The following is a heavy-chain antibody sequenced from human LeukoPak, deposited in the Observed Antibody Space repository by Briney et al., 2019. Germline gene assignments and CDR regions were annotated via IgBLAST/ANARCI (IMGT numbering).Heavy chain of an antibody. Sequence: GGAPRLSCAASGFTFSSYSMNWVRQAPGKGLEWVSSISSSSSYIYYADSVKGRFTISRDNAKNSLYLQMNSLRAEDTAVYYCARAKRAVANDTYYYGIDVWGQGTTVTVSS. CDR3: ARAKRAVANDTYYYGIDV. CDR2: ISSSSSYI. CDR1: GFTFSSYS. J-gene: IGHJ6*02. V-gene: IGHV3-21*01. D-gene: IGHD3-9*01.